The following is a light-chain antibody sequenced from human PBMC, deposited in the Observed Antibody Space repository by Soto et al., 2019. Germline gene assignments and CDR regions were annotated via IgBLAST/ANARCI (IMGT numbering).Light chain of an antibody. J-gene: IGKJ4*01. CDR1: QSVGSY. CDR3: QQRSDWPST. CDR2: DAS. V-gene: IGKV3-11*01. Sequence: EIVLTQSPVTLSLSPGERATLSCRASQSVGSYFAWYQQKPGQAPRLLIYDASSRATGIPARFSGSGSGTDFTLTISSLAPEDFAVSYCQQRSDWPSTFGGGTRVEIK.